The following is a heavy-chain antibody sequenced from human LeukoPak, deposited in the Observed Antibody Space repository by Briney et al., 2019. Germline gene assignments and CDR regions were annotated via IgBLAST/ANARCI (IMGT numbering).Heavy chain of an antibody. CDR3: ARDPIVYYYDSSGYNAFDI. V-gene: IGHV4-39*07. J-gene: IGHJ3*02. D-gene: IGHD3-22*01. CDR1: GGSISSSSYY. CDR2: IYYSGST. Sequence: SETLSLTCTVSGGSISSSSYYWGWIRQPPGKGLEWIGSIYYSGSTYYNPSLKSRVTISVDTSKNQFSLKLSSVTAADTAVYYCARDPIVYYYDSSGYNAFDIWGQGTMVTVSS.